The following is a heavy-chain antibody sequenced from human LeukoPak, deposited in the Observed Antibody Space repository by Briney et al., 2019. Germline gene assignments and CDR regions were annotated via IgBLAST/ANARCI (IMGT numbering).Heavy chain of an antibody. D-gene: IGHD5-12*01. J-gene: IGHJ5*02. CDR1: GYTLTELS. CDR3: ATAGGYSGYDYWFDP. Sequence: ASVKASCTVSGYTLTELSMHWVRQAPGKGLEWMGGFDPEDGETIYAQKFQGRVTMTEDTSTDTAYMELSSLRSEDTAVYYCATAGGYSGYDYWFDPWGQGTLVTVSS. V-gene: IGHV1-24*01. CDR2: FDPEDGET.